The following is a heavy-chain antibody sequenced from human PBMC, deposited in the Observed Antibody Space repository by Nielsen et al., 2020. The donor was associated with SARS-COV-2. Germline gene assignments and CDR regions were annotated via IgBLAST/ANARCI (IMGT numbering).Heavy chain of an antibody. Sequence: SETLSLTCVLSGDSFSSSRVAWNWIRQSPSRGLEWLGRIYYRSKWFYEYATFVRSRITIDPDTSKNHFSLHLNSVTSEDTAMYYCTRDPGYYHGMDVWGQGTTVIVSS. CDR2: IYYRSKWFY. V-gene: IGHV6-1*01. J-gene: IGHJ6*02. CDR3: TRDPGYYHGMDV. CDR1: GDSFSSSRVA.